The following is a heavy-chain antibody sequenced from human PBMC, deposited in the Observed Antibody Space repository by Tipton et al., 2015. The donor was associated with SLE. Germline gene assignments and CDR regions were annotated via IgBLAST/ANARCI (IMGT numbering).Heavy chain of an antibody. D-gene: IGHD6-19*01. CDR3: ARDVLPGIAVAGHFDAFDI. CDR2: IIPIFGTA. CDR1: GGTFSSYA. V-gene: IGHV1-69*15. Sequence: QLVQSGAEVKKPGSSVKVSCKASGGTFSSYAISWVRQAPGQGLEWMGRIIPIFGTANYAQKFQGRVTITADESTSTAYMELSSLRSEDTAVYYCARDVLPGIAVAGHFDAFDIWGQGTMVTVSS. J-gene: IGHJ3*02.